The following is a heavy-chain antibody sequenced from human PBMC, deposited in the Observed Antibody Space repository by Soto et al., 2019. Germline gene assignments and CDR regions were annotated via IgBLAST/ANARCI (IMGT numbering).Heavy chain of an antibody. J-gene: IGHJ2*01. CDR2: IWYDGSNK. CDR3: ARDVFLGDSDLVLGPLYWYLDF. V-gene: IGHV3-33*01. CDR1: GFTCSSYG. Sequence: PVGSLRLSCAASGFTCSSYGMHWVLQAPGKGLEWVAVIWYDGSNKYYADSVKGRFTISRDNSKNTLYLQMNSLRAEDTAVYYCARDVFLGDSDLVLGPLYWYLDFWGRGTLVTVSS. D-gene: IGHD3-16*01.